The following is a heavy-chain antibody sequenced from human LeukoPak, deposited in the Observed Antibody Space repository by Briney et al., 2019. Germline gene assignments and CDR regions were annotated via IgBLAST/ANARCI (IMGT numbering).Heavy chain of an antibody. V-gene: IGHV3-30*04. CDR1: GFTFSSYA. D-gene: IGHD3-16*01. CDR2: ISYDGSNK. CDR3: AREFLGWFDP. Sequence: PGRSLRLSCAASGFTFSSYAMHWVRQAPGKGLEWVAVISYDGSNKHYADSVKGRFTISRDNSKNTLYLQMNSLRAEDTAVYYCAREFLGWFDPWGQGTLVTVSS. J-gene: IGHJ5*02.